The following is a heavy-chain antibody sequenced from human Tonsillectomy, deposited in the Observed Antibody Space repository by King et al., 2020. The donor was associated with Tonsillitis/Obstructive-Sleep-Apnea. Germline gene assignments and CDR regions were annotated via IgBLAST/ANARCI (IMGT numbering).Heavy chain of an antibody. Sequence: MQLQESGPGLVKPSETLSLTCTVSGGSISSYYWSWIRQAPGKGLEWIGYIYYSGSTNYNPSLKSRVTISVDTSKNQFSLKLSSVTAADTAVYYCAREVGPAATEHSYYYYYMDVWGKGTTVTVSS. CDR3: AREVGPAATEHSYYYYYMDV. V-gene: IGHV4-59*01. J-gene: IGHJ6*03. CDR1: GGSISSYY. CDR2: IYYSGST. D-gene: IGHD2-2*01.